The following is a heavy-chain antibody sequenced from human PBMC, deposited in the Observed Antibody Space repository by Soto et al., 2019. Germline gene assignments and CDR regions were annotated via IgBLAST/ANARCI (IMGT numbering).Heavy chain of an antibody. J-gene: IGHJ6*02. CDR2: ISGSGGST. CDR3: AKDLPGHRSGYYPNYYYGMDV. CDR1: GFTFSSYA. Sequence: PGGSLRLSCAASGFTFSSYAMSWFRQAPGKGLEWVSAISGSGGSTYYADSVKGRFTISRDNSKNTLYLQMNSLRAEDTAVYYCAKDLPGHRSGYYPNYYYGMDVWGQGTTVTVSS. V-gene: IGHV3-23*01. D-gene: IGHD3-3*01.